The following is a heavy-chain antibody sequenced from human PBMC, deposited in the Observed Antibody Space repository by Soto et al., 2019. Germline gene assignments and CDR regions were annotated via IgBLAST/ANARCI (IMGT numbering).Heavy chain of an antibody. CDR1: GGTFSSYA. Sequence: QVQLVQSGAEVKKPGSSVKVSCKASGGTFSSYAISWVRQAPGQGLEWMGGIIPIFGTANYAQKFQGRVTVAADESTSAAYMELGSLRAEDTAVYYCARDRRGGWSQFFDYWGQGTLVTVSS. D-gene: IGHD6-19*01. CDR2: IIPIFGTA. CDR3: ARDRRGGWSQFFDY. J-gene: IGHJ4*02. V-gene: IGHV1-69*01.